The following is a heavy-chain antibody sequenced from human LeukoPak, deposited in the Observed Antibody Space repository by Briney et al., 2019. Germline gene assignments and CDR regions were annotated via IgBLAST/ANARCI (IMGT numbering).Heavy chain of an antibody. V-gene: IGHV3-30*02. CDR1: GFALSSYG. CDR3: ASGGPTRGTLAS. D-gene: IGHD1-26*01. J-gene: IGHJ4*02. CDR2: SRRDGTYV. Sequence: PGGSLRLSCAASGFALSSYGMYWVRQTPDKGLEGGAYSRRDGTYVNYADSVKGRFIISRDNSKNTLALQMNSLRVEDTALYYCASGGPTRGTLASWGQGTLVPVSS.